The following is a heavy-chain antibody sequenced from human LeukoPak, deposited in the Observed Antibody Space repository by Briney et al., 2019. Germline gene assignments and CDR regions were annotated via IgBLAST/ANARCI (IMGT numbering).Heavy chain of an antibody. Sequence: SQTLSLTFTVSGGSISSGDYYWNWIRQPPGKGLEYIGNIYYSGSTYYIPSLKSRVIISVDRSKNQFSLKLSSVTAADTAVYYCARLGVYGSGSPGAFDIWGQGTMVTVSS. CDR2: IYYSGST. D-gene: IGHD3-10*01. J-gene: IGHJ3*02. V-gene: IGHV4-30-4*01. CDR3: ARLGVYGSGSPGAFDI. CDR1: GGSISSGDYY.